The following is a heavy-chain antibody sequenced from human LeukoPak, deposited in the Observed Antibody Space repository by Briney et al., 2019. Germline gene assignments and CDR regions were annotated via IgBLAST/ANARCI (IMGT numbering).Heavy chain of an antibody. J-gene: IGHJ5*02. D-gene: IGHD3-3*01. Sequence: ASVKVSCKASGYAFSAYYMHWVRQAPGQGLEWMGWLNPQTGDTHFAQKFQGRVTFTRDTSISTAYMAMSRLRSDDTAVYYCARDALKGVLRRNWFDPWGQGTLVTVSS. V-gene: IGHV1-2*02. CDR3: ARDALKGVLRRNWFDP. CDR1: GYAFSAYY. CDR2: LNPQTGDT.